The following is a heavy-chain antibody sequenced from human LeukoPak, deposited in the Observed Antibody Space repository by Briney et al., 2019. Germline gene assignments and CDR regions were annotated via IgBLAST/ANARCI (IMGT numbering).Heavy chain of an antibody. CDR2: INHSGST. CDR3: ARGRVVPAATGGPTGDY. V-gene: IGHV4-34*01. J-gene: IGHJ4*02. Sequence: SETLSLTCAVYGGSFSGYYWSWIRQPPGKGLEWLGEINHSGSTNYNPSLKSRVTISVDTSKNQFSLKLSSVTAADTAVYYCARGRVVPAATGGPTGDYWGQGTLVTVSS. CDR1: GGSFSGYY. D-gene: IGHD2-2*01.